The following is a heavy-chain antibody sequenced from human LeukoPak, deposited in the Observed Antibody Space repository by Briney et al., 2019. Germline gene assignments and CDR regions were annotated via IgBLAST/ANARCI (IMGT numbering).Heavy chain of an antibody. CDR1: GYTFTGYY. V-gene: IGHV1-2*02. Sequence: ASVKVSCKASGYTFTGYYMHWVRQAPGQGLEWMGWINPNSGGTNYAQKFQGRVTMTRDTSISTAYMELSRLRSDDTAVYYCARDYYDSSGYSADWFDPWGQGTLVTVSS. CDR3: ARDYYDSSGYSADWFDP. D-gene: IGHD3-22*01. CDR2: INPNSGGT. J-gene: IGHJ5*02.